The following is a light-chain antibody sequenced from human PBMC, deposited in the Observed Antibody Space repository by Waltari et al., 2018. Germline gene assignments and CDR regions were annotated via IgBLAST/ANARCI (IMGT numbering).Light chain of an antibody. V-gene: IGKV2-28*01. Sequence: ENVLTQSPLSLPVTPGEPASISCRSSQSLLHRSGKTYLDWYLQKPGQSPQLLIYLVSNRASGVPDRFSGSGSGTDFTLNISRVEAEDVGVYYCMQALQNPLTFGGGTRVEIK. CDR3: MQALQNPLT. J-gene: IGKJ4*01. CDR1: QSLLHRSGKTY. CDR2: LVS.